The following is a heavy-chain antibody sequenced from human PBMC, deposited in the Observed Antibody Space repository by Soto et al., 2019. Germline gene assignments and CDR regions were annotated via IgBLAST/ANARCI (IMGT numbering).Heavy chain of an antibody. D-gene: IGHD2-2*01. CDR1: GFTVSSNY. J-gene: IGHJ4*02. Sequence: DVQLVESGGGLIQPGGSLRLSCAASGFTVSSNYMSWVRQAPGKGLEWVSVIYSGGSTYYADSVKGRFTISRDNSKNTLYLQMNSLRAEDTAVYYCARGVQLPRPYYFDYWGQGTLVTVSS. CDR3: ARGVQLPRPYYFDY. CDR2: IYSGGST. V-gene: IGHV3-53*01.